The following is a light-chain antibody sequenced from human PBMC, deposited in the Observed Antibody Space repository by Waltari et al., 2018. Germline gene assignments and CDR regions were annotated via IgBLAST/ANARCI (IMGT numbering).Light chain of an antibody. CDR3: HQYNDGPPFN. CDR2: GAA. V-gene: IGKV3-15*01. Sequence: EIVMAQSPASLSVSPGERAIFACRASQSVTTNGAWYQQKPGQPPRPLLYGAATRATDIPARFSGSGSGTEFTLTITSPQSEDVGVYYCHQYNDGPPFNFGQGTKLEIK. CDR1: QSVTTN. J-gene: IGKJ2*01.